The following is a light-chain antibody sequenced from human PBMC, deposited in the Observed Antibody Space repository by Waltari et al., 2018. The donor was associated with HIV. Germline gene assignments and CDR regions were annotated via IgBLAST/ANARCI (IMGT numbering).Light chain of an antibody. CDR2: AAS. CDR1: QAINNW. CDR3: QQANSVPLT. V-gene: IGKV1D-12*01. Sequence: DIQMTQSPSSVSASLGDRVTITCRASQAINNWLAWYQQKPGRAPKLLISAASTLQSGVPSRFSGSGSGTDFTLTISSLQPEDFATYYCQQANSVPLTFGQGTKLEIK. J-gene: IGKJ2*01.